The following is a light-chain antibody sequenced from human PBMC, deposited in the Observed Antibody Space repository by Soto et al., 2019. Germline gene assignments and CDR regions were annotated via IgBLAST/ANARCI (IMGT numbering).Light chain of an antibody. CDR1: QRVSSSY. Sequence: EIVLTQSPGTLSLSPGERATLSCRASQRVSSSYLAWYQQKPGQAPRRLIYGASSRATGIPDRFSGSGSGTHFPLTIIRLEPEAFEVYYCQKYGRSLLTFGGGTKAEIK. V-gene: IGKV3-20*01. CDR2: GAS. CDR3: QKYGRSLLT. J-gene: IGKJ4*01.